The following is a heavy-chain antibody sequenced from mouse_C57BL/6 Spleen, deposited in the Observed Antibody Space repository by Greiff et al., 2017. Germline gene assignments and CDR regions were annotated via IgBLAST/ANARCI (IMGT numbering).Heavy chain of an antibody. CDR2: IYPGSGST. D-gene: IGHD2-4*01. Sequence: VQLQQPGAELVKPGASVKMSCKASGYTFTRYWITWVKQRPGQGLEGIGDIYPGSGSTNYNEKFKSKATLTVDTSSSTAYMQLSSLTSEDSAVYYCARDEGLRGWFAYWGQGTLVTVSA. CDR1: GYTFTRYW. CDR3: ARDEGLRGWFAY. J-gene: IGHJ3*01. V-gene: IGHV1-55*01.